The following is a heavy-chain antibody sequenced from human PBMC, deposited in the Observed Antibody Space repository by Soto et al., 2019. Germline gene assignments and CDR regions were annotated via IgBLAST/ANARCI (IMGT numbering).Heavy chain of an antibody. J-gene: IGHJ4*02. D-gene: IGHD1-26*01. V-gene: IGHV1-69*13. CDR3: AMARGLLDYFDY. Sequence: ASVKVSCKASGGTFSSYAISWVRQAPGQGLEWMGGIIPIFGTANYAQKFQGRVTITADESTSTAYMELSSLRSEDTAVYYCAMARGLLDYFDYWGQGTLVTVSS. CDR1: GGTFSSYA. CDR2: IIPIFGTA.